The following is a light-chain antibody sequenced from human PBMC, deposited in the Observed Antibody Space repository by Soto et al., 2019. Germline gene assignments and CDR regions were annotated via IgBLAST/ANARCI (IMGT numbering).Light chain of an antibody. CDR3: QQYNNWPLT. J-gene: IGKJ4*01. V-gene: IGKV3-15*01. Sequence: EIVMTQSPATLSVSPGERATLSCTASQSVRSNSDWFQQKPGQAPRLLIYGSSTRATGIPARFSGSGSGTEFTLIISSLQSEDFAVYYCQQYNNWPLTFGGGTKVEI. CDR2: GSS. CDR1: QSVRSN.